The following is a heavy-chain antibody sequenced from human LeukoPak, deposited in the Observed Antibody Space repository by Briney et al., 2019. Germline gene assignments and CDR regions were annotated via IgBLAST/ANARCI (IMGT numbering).Heavy chain of an antibody. CDR1: GGTFSSYT. Sequence: ASAKVSCKASGGTFSSYTISWVRQAPGQGLEWMGRIIPILGIANYAQKFQGRVTITADKSTSTAYMELSSLRSEDTAVYYCARAPLGYCSSTSCLDLDYWGQGTLVTVSS. J-gene: IGHJ4*02. CDR2: IIPILGIA. V-gene: IGHV1-69*02. CDR3: ARAPLGYCSSTSCLDLDY. D-gene: IGHD2-2*01.